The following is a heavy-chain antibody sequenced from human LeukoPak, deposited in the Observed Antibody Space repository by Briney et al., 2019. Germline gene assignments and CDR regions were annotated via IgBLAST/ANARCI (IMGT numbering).Heavy chain of an antibody. J-gene: IGHJ3*02. CDR3: AASPYCSSTSCYVELDAFDI. V-gene: IGHV1-58*02. Sequence: ASVKVSCKASGFTFTSSAMQWVRQARGQRLEWIGWIVVGSGNTNYAQKFQERVTITRDMSTSTAYMELSSLRSEDTAVYYCAASPYCSSTSCYVELDAFDIWGQGTMVTVSS. CDR1: GFTFTSSA. D-gene: IGHD2-2*01. CDR2: IVVGSGNT.